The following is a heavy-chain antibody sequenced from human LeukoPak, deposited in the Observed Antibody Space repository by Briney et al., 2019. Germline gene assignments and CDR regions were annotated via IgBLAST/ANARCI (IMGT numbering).Heavy chain of an antibody. CDR2: MNPNSGNT. CDR3: AYYYDSSVVYFQH. Sequence: GASVKASCKASGYTFTSYDINWVRQATGQGLEWMGWMNPNSGNTGYAQKFQGRVTITRNTSISTAYMELSSLRSDDTAVYYCAYYYDSSVVYFQHWGQGTLVTVSS. V-gene: IGHV1-8*03. J-gene: IGHJ1*01. D-gene: IGHD3-22*01. CDR1: GYTFTSYD.